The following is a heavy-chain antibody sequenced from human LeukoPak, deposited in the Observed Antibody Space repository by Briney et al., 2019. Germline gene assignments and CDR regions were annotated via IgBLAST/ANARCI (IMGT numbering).Heavy chain of an antibody. Sequence: PSETLSLTCAVYGGSFSVYYWSWIRQPPGKGLEWIGEINHSGSTNYNPSLKSRVTISVDTSKNQFSLKLSSVTAADTAVYYCARGRVATMDWGQGTLVTVSS. CDR1: GGSFSVYY. CDR3: ARGRVATMD. V-gene: IGHV4-34*01. CDR2: INHSGST. J-gene: IGHJ4*02. D-gene: IGHD5-24*01.